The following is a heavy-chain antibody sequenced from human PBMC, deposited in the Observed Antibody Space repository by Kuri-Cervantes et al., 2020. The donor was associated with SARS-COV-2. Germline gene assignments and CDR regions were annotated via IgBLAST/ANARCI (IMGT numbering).Heavy chain of an antibody. Sequence: SVKVSCKASGDTLNHYILNWVRQAPGQGLEWMGGISPIFGTAIYAKKFQDRVTITADESTSTAYMELSSLRSDDTAVYYCARGYSSGLRPYDAFGIWGQGTMVTVSS. J-gene: IGHJ3*02. CDR1: GDTLNHYI. D-gene: IGHD6-19*01. CDR2: ISPIFGTA. CDR3: ARGYSSGLRPYDAFGI. V-gene: IGHV1-69*13.